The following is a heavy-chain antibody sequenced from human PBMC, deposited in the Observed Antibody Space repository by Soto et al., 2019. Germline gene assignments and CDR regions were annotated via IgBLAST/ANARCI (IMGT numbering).Heavy chain of an antibody. CDR3: ARDQPVNQYQLLRGYCSGGSCYSGVYYYYGMDV. D-gene: IGHD2-15*01. J-gene: IGHJ6*02. CDR2: ISSSSSYI. CDR1: GFTFSSYS. Sequence: GGSLRLSCAASGFTFSSYSMNWVRQAPGKGLEWVSSISSSSSYIYYADSVEGRFAISRDNAKNSLYLQMNSLRAEDTAVYYCARDQPVNQYQLLRGYCSGGSCYSGVYYYYGMDVWGQGTTVTVSS. V-gene: IGHV3-21*01.